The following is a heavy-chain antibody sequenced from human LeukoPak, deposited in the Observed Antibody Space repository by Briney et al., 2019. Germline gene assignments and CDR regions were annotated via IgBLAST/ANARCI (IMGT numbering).Heavy chain of an antibody. J-gene: IGHJ4*02. CDR3: ARDSVHGYYDSSGYSTLFDY. CDR1: GFTFDDYA. CDR2: ISWNSGSI. Sequence: GGSLRLSCAASGFTFDDYAMHWVRQAPGKGLEWVSGISWNSGSIGYADSVKGRFTISRDNAKNSLYLQMNSLRAEDTAVYYCARDSVHGYYDSSGYSTLFDYWGQGTLVTVSS. D-gene: IGHD3-22*01. V-gene: IGHV3-9*01.